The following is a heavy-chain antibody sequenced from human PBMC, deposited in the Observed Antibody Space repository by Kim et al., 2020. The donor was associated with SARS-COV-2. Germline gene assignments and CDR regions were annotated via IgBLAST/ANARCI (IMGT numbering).Heavy chain of an antibody. CDR3: ATDRGIYGSGSYGLFDY. CDR1: GYTFTGYY. D-gene: IGHD3-10*01. CDR2: INPNSDGT. J-gene: IGHJ4*02. Sequence: ASVKVSCKASGYTFTGYYMHWVRQAPGQGLEWMGWINPNSDGTNYAQKFQGRATMTRDTSISTAYMELSRLRFDDTAVYYCATDRGIYGSGSYGLFDYWGQGTLVTVSS. V-gene: IGHV1-2*02.